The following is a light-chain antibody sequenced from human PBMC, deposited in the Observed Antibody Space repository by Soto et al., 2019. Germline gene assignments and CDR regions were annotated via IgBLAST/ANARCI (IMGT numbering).Light chain of an antibody. CDR1: QSVSSTY. CDR2: GAS. J-gene: IGKJ5*01. V-gene: IGKV3-20*01. CDR3: QQYGSSSPIT. Sequence: EIVLTQSPGTLSLSAGERATLSCRASQSVSSTYLAWYQQKPGQAPRLLIYGASSRATGIPDRFSGSGSGRDFTLTISILEPEDFAVYYCQQYGSSSPITFGQGTRLEIK.